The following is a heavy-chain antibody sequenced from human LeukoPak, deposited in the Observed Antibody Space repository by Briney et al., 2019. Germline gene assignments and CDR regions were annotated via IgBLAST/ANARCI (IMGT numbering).Heavy chain of an antibody. CDR2: ISGGGVST. CDR3: ARRGSSWYFDY. V-gene: IGHV3-23*01. J-gene: IGHJ4*02. Sequence: PGGSLRLSCAASGLTFSSYAMSWVRQAPGKGLEWVSAISGGGVSTYYADSVKGRFTISRDNSKNTLYLQMNSLIGEDTAVYYCARRGSSWYFDYWGQGTLVTVSS. D-gene: IGHD6-13*01. CDR1: GLTFSSYA.